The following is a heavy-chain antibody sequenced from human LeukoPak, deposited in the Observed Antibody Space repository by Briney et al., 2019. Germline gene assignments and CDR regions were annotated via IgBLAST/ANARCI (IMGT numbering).Heavy chain of an antibody. D-gene: IGHD3-22*01. CDR1: GGTFSSYA. V-gene: IGHV1-69*04. CDR3: ARGSWGLRYYYDSSGYSI. CDR2: IIPILGIA. J-gene: IGHJ4*02. Sequence: SVKVSCKASGGTFSSYAISWVRQAPGQGLEWMGRIIPILGIANYAQKFQGRVTITRNTSISTAYMELSSLRSEDTAVYYCARGSWGLRYYYDSSGYSIWGQGTLVTVSS.